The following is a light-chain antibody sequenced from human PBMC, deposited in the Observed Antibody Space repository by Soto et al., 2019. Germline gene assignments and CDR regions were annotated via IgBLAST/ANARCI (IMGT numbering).Light chain of an antibody. CDR3: QVWDSSSVGVV. Sequence: SYELTQPPSVSVAPGQTARITCGGNNIESKSVHWYQQRPGQAPVLVIYVDSDRPSGIPDRFSASTSGNTAALTISRVEAGDEADYYCQVWDSSSVGVVFGGGTKLTVL. CDR1: NIESKS. V-gene: IGLV3-21*02. J-gene: IGLJ2*01. CDR2: VDS.